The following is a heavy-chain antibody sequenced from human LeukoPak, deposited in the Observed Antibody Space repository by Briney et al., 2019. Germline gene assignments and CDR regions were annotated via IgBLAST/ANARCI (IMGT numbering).Heavy chain of an antibody. V-gene: IGHV3-33*06. D-gene: IGHD3-3*01. Sequence: WGSLRLSCAASGFTFNTYGMHWVRQAPGQGLEWVAAIWFDGGVKRYSDAVKGRFTISRDNSLNTLYLQMNSLRVEDTAVYYCAKDTGVQFLEPAFWGQGTLVTVSS. CDR2: IWFDGGVK. CDR1: GFTFNTYG. J-gene: IGHJ4*02. CDR3: AKDTGVQFLEPAF.